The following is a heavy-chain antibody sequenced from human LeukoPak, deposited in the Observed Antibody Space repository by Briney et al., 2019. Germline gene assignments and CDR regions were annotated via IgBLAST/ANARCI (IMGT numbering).Heavy chain of an antibody. CDR2: IDYFGRT. CDR1: GWSFSGYY. Sequence: SETLSLTCAVDGWSFSGYYWNWIRQPPGTGLEWIGEIDYFGRTTYNPSLKSRVTISVDPSKNQFSLKLTSVTAADTAVYYCARGRYYFDSSGHFYWGQGTLVTVSS. CDR3: ARGRYYFDSSGHFY. D-gene: IGHD3-22*01. V-gene: IGHV4-34*01. J-gene: IGHJ4*02.